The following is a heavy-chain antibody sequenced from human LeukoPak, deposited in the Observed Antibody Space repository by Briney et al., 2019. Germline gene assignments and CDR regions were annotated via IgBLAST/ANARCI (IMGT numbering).Heavy chain of an antibody. CDR2: ISSSGSTI. Sequence: GGSLRLSCAASGFTFSSYEMNWVRQAPGKGLEWVSYISSSGSTIYYADSVKGRFTISRDNAKNSLYLQMNSLRAEDTALYYCGRAYYLDYFYYYMDVWGKGTTVTVSS. J-gene: IGHJ6*03. V-gene: IGHV3-48*03. CDR3: GRAYYLDYFYYYMDV. D-gene: IGHD3-22*01. CDR1: GFTFSSYE.